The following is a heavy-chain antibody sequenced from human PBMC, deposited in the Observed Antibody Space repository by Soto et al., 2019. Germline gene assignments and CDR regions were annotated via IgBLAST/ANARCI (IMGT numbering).Heavy chain of an antibody. J-gene: IGHJ6*02. Sequence: ASVKVSCKASGYNFTSYGISWVRQAPGQGLEWMGWISAYNGNTNYAQKLQGRVTMTTDTSTSTAYMELRSLRSDDTAVYYCARTGKLAYCGGDCYFDYYGMDVWGQGTTVTVSS. CDR3: ARTGKLAYCGGDCYFDYYGMDV. D-gene: IGHD2-21*02. V-gene: IGHV1-18*01. CDR1: GYNFTSYG. CDR2: ISAYNGNT.